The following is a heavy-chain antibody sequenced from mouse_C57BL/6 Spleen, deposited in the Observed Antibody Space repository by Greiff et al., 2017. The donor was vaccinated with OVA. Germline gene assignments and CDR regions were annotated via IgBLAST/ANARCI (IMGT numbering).Heavy chain of an antibody. CDR1: GFTFSNYW. CDR3: NLWDVPFDY. Sequence: EVKVEESGGGLVQPGGSMKLSCVASGFTFSNYWMNWVRQSPEKGLEWVAQIRLKSDNYATHYAESVKGRFTISRDDSKSSVYLQMNNLRAEDTGIYYCNLWDVPFDYWGQGTTLTVSS. CDR2: IRLKSDNYAT. J-gene: IGHJ2*01. D-gene: IGHD4-1*01. V-gene: IGHV6-3*01.